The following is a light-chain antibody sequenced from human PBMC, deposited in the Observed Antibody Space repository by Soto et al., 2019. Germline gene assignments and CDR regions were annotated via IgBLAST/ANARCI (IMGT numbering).Light chain of an antibody. CDR2: DVS. J-gene: IGLJ1*01. CDR1: SSDVGTYNS. V-gene: IGLV2-14*01. CDR3: SSYTRSSSYV. Sequence: QSVLAQPASVSGSPGQSITISCTGTSSDVGTYNSVSWYQRYPGKAPKLMIHDVSNRPSGVSNRFSGSKSGNTASLTISGLQAEDEADYYCSSYTRSSSYVFGSGTKVTVL.